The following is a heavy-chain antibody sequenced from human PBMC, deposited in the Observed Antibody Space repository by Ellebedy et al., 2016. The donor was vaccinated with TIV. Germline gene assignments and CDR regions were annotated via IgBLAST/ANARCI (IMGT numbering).Heavy chain of an antibody. V-gene: IGHV1-2*02. CDR3: ARARIVGGGNYYYYMDV. J-gene: IGHJ6*03. CDR2: INPNSGGT. CDR1: GYTFTSYY. Sequence: ASVKVSXXASGYTFTSYYMHWVRQAPGQGLEWMGWINPNSGGTNYAQKFQGRVTMTRDTSISTAYMELSRLRSDDTAVYYCARARIVGGGNYYYYMDVWGKGTTVTVSS. D-gene: IGHD1-26*01.